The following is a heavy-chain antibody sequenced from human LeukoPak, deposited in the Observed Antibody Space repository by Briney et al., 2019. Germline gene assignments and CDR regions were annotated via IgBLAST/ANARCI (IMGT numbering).Heavy chain of an antibody. CDR1: GFNFGSYS. J-gene: IGHJ4*02. V-gene: IGHV3-23*01. Sequence: GGSLRLSCAASGFNFGSYSMTWVRQAPGKGLEWVTVMSADSATTFYADSVKGRFTISRDNAKNTVFLQMSSLRAEDTALYYCARKSASGNYPLDYWGQGTLVTVSS. CDR2: MSADSATT. CDR3: ARKSASGNYPLDY. D-gene: IGHD3-10*01.